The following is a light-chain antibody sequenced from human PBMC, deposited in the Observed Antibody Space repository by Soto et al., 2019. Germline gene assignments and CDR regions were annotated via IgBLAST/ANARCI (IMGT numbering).Light chain of an antibody. CDR2: DAS. CDR1: QSVFNH. CDR3: HQSSSTPLT. V-gene: IGKV1-39*01. J-gene: IGKJ4*01. Sequence: DVQMTQSPSSLSASVGDSVTITCRASQSVFNHLSWFQQRPGKGPKLLIYDASSLHAGVPSRFSSSGYGTDFTLTISTVQPEDSAIYYFHQSSSTPLTFGGGTRVELK.